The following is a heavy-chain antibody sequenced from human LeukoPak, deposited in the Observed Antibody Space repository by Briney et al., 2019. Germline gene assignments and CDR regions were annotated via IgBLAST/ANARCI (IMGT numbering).Heavy chain of an antibody. V-gene: IGHV5-51*01. Sequence: GESLKISCKGSGYRFTSYWIGWVRQMPGKGLEWMGIIYPGDSDTRYSPSFQGQVTISADKSISTAYLQWSSLKASDTAMYYCARQTTGIAVAGTSSKAFDIWGQGTMVTVSS. CDR3: ARQTTGIAVAGTSSKAFDI. D-gene: IGHD6-19*01. CDR2: IYPGDSDT. CDR1: GYRFTSYW. J-gene: IGHJ3*02.